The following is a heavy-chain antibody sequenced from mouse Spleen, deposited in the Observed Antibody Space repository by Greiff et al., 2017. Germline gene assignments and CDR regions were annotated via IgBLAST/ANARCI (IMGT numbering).Heavy chain of an antibody. D-gene: IGHD2-14*01. CDR1: GFTFSSYT. CDR3: TRDYRYDAWFAY. CDR2: ISSGGSYT. J-gene: IGHJ3*01. V-gene: IGHV5-6-4*01. Sequence: EVQLMESGGGLVKPGGSLKLSCAASGFTFSSYTMSWVRQTPEKRLEWVATISSGGSYTYYPDSVKGRFTISRDNAKNTLYLQMSSLKSEDTAMYYCTRDYRYDAWFAYWGQGTLVTVSA.